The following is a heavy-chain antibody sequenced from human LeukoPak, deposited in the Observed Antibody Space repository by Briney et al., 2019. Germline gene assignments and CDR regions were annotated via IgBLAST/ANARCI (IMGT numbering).Heavy chain of an antibody. J-gene: IGHJ6*02. V-gene: IGHV1-46*01. CDR3: ASMYLYGMDV. Sequence: EASVKVSCKASGYSLTTYYMHWVRQAPGQGLEWMAIINPSGGGTKYAQKFQGRVTMTRDTPTNTVYMELSSLRTEDTAVYYCASMYLYGMDVWGQGTTVTVSS. CDR2: INPSGGGT. D-gene: IGHD2-8*01. CDR1: GYSLTTYY.